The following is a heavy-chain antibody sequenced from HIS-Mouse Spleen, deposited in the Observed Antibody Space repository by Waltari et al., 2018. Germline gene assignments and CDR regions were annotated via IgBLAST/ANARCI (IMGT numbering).Heavy chain of an antibody. V-gene: IGHV3-30-3*01. J-gene: IGHJ4*02. Sequence: QVQLVESGGGVVQPGRSLRLSCAASGFTFSSYAMHWVRQAPGKGLEWVAVISNDGSNKYYADSVKGRFTISRDNPKNMLYLQMNSLRAEDTAVYYCARDSVAIDYWGQGTLVTVSS. D-gene: IGHD5-12*01. CDR1: GFTFSSYA. CDR2: ISNDGSNK. CDR3: ARDSVAIDY.